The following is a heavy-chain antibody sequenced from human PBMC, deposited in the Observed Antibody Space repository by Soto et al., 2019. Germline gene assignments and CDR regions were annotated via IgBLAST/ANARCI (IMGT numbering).Heavy chain of an antibody. V-gene: IGHV3-74*01. CDR3: AREGPPAAPSDAFDI. J-gene: IGHJ3*02. Sequence: GGSLRLSCAASGSTFSSYWMHWVRQAPGKGLVWVSRINSDGSSTSYADSVKGRFTISRDNAKNTLYLQMNSLRAEDTAVYYCAREGPPAAPSDAFDIWGQGTMVTVSS. CDR1: GSTFSSYW. CDR2: INSDGSST. D-gene: IGHD6-25*01.